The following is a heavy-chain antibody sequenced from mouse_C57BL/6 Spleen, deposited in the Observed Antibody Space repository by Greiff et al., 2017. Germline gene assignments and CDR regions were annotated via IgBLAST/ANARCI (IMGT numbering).Heavy chain of an antibody. CDR3: TRDGILYGNYGYFDV. D-gene: IGHD2-1*01. CDR2: ISSGGDYI. J-gene: IGHJ1*03. CDR1: GFTFSSYA. V-gene: IGHV5-9-1*02. Sequence: EVMLVESGEGLVKPGGSLKLSCAASGFTFSSYAMSWVRQTPEKRLEWVAYISSGGDYIYYADTVKGRFTISRDNARNTLYLQMSSLKSEDTAMYYCTRDGILYGNYGYFDVWGTGTTVTVSS.